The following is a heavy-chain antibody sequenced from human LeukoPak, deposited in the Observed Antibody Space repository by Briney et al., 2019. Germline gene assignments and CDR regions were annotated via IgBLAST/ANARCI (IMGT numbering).Heavy chain of an antibody. J-gene: IGHJ5*02. V-gene: IGHV4-34*01. CDR3: ALSGCSSTSCFTFDP. CDR1: GGSFSGYY. CDR2: INHSGST. D-gene: IGHD2-2*01. Sequence: SETLSLTCAVYGGSFSGYYWSWLRQPPGKGLEWIGEINHSGSTNYNPSLKSRVTISVDASKNQFSLKLSSVTAADTAVYYCALSGCSSTSCFTFDPWGQGTLVTVS.